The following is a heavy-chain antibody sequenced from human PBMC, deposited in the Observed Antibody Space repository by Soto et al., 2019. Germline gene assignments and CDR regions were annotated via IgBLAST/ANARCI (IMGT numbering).Heavy chain of an antibody. CDR3: ARDAGITGTIVY. Sequence: GGSLRLSCAASGFTFSSYEMNWVRRAPGKGLEWVSYISSSGSTIKYADSVKGRFTISRDNAKNSLYLQMNSLRAEDTAVFYCARDAGITGTIVYWGQGTLVTVSS. CDR1: GFTFSSYE. J-gene: IGHJ4*02. D-gene: IGHD1-7*01. V-gene: IGHV3-48*03. CDR2: ISSSGSTI.